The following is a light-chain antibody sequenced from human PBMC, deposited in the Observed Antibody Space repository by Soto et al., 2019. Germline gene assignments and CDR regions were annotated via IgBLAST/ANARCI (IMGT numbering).Light chain of an antibody. Sequence: EIMLTQSPGTLSFTPGEIVTLSGRASQSVSRNYLAWYQQKPGQGHRLLIYGASSRATGIPDRFSGSGSGTDFSLTISGLEPEDFAVYHCQQYGSSPWTFGQGTKVDIK. CDR3: QQYGSSPWT. V-gene: IGKV3-20*01. CDR1: QSVSRNY. J-gene: IGKJ1*01. CDR2: GAS.